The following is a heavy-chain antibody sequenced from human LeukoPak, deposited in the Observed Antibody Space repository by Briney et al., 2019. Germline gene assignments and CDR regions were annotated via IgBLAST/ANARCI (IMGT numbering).Heavy chain of an antibody. D-gene: IGHD3-3*01. V-gene: IGHV4-39*01. CDR3: ARGGLLEWFINWFDP. CDR1: GGSISSSSYY. Sequence: SETLSLTCTVSGGSISSSSYYWGWIRQPPGKGLEWIGSIYYSGSTYYNPSLKSRVTISVDTSKNQFSLKLSSVTAADTAVYYCARGGLLEWFINWFDPWGQGTLATVSS. J-gene: IGHJ5*02. CDR2: IYYSGST.